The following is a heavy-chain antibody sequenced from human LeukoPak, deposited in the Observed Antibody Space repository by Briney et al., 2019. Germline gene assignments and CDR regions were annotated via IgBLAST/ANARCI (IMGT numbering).Heavy chain of an antibody. CDR1: GYTFTSYD. CDR2: MNPSSGNT. CDR3: ARVPERGYSYGYSPYYWYFDL. J-gene: IGHJ2*01. Sequence: ASVKVSCKASGYTFTSYDINWVRQATGQGLERMGWMNPSSGNTGYAQKFQGRVTMTRNTSISTAYMELSSLRSEDTAVYYCARVPERGYSYGYSPYYWYFDLWGRGTLVTVSS. D-gene: IGHD5-18*01. V-gene: IGHV1-8*01.